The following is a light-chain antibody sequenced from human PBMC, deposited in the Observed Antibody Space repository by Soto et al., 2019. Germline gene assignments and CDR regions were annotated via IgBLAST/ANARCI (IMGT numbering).Light chain of an antibody. CDR3: QQSFSPLWT. CDR2: AAS. V-gene: IGKV1-39*01. CDR1: QSISNY. Sequence: DLQMTQSPSSLSASVGDRVTITCRASQSISNYLNWYQQKPGKAHKLLIYAASSMQSGVPSRFRGSGYVTDVTLNTSSLQPDDSATYYCQQSFSPLWTFGQGNK. J-gene: IGKJ1*01.